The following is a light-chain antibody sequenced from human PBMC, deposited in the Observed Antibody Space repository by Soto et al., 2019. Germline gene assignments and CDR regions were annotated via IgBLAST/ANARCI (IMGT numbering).Light chain of an antibody. CDR1: QSVSNF. CDR3: QQRSNWPIT. CDR2: DTS. J-gene: IGKJ5*01. V-gene: IGKV3-11*01. Sequence: EIVLSNSPRTLFLSPGKKATLSCRASQSVSNFLAWYQQKPGQAPRLLIYDTSNRATGIPARFSGSGSGTDFTLTINNLDPEDFAVYYCQQRSNWPITFGQGTRLEI.